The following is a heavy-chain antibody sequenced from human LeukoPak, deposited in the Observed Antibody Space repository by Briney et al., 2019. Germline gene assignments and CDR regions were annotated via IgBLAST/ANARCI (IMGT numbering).Heavy chain of an antibody. V-gene: IGHV4-59*08. CDR1: GGSFSSYY. CDR3: ARQSISARRAFDI. J-gene: IGHJ3*02. Sequence: SGTLSLTCSVSGGSFSSYYWSWIRQPPGKGLEYRGYSYDSGSTDYNPALKSRVTISVDTSNQFSLMLTSVTAADTAVYYCARQSISARRAFDIWGQGTMVTVSS. CDR2: SYDSGST. D-gene: IGHD6-6*01.